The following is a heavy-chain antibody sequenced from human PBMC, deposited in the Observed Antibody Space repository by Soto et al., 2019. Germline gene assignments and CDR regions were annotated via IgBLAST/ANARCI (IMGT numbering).Heavy chain of an antibody. Sequence: EVQLVESGGGLVQPGGSLRLACAASGFAVSSFWMSWVRQAPGQGLEWVANIKRDGSEKYDVDSVKGRFTISRDNAKNSLYRQLSGPRCEETAVYYCARAYDFWVGSHSCFDYWGQGTLVPVSS. CDR2: IKRDGSEK. CDR3: ARAYDFWVGSHSCFDY. D-gene: IGHD3-3*01. J-gene: IGHJ4*02. CDR1: GFAVSSFW. V-gene: IGHV3-7*04.